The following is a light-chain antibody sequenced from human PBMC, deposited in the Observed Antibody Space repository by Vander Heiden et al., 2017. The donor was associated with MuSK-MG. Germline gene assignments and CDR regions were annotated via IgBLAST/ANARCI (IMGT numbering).Light chain of an antibody. J-gene: IGKJ2*01. V-gene: IGKV1-39*01. CDR1: QSISSY. CDR3: QQGYSTPYT. CDR2: AAS. Sequence: IQMTQSPSSLSASVGDRVTITCRASQSISSYLNWYQQKPGKAPKLLIYAASSLQSGVPSRFNDSGSGTEFTLTISSLQPEDFATYYCQQGYSTPYTFGQGTKLEIK.